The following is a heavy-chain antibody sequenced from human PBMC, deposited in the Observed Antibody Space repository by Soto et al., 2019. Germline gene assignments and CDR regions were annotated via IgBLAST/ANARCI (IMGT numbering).Heavy chain of an antibody. V-gene: IGHV4-31*03. CDR2: IYYSGST. D-gene: IGHD1-7*01. J-gene: IGHJ4*02. CDR1: GGSIISGGYY. Sequence: SETLSLTCTVSGGSIISGGYYWSWIRQHPGKGLEWIGYIYYSGSTYYNPSLKSRVTISVDTSKNQFSLKLSSVTAADTAVYYCARENWNYGYYFDYWGQGTLVTVSS. CDR3: ARENWNYGYYFDY.